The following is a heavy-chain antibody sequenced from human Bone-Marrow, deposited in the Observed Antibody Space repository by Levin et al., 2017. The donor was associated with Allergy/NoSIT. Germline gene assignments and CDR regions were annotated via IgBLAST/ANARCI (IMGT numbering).Heavy chain of an antibody. CDR1: GFTFGDYH. CDR2: ISTSGNQI. V-gene: IGHV3-11*01. Sequence: PGGSLRLSCEAFGFTFGDYHMSWFRQAPGTGLEWVAYISTSGNQIDYADSVWGRFTISRDNAKQSLFLRMSSLRSEDTGVYYCARGYYGLLTGSVPFESWGRGTLVTVSS. J-gene: IGHJ4*02. CDR3: ARGYYGLLTGSVPFES. D-gene: IGHD3-9*01.